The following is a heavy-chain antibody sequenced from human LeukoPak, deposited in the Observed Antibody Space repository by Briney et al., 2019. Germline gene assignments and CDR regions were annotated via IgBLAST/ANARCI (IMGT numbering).Heavy chain of an antibody. V-gene: IGHV6-1*01. CDR1: GDSVSSNSAA. D-gene: IGHD3-3*01. CDR3: ARGGYYDFWSGYSNWFAP. CDR2: TYYRSKWYN. J-gene: IGHJ5*02. Sequence: SQTLPLTCAISGDSVSSNSAAWNWIRQSPSRGLEWLGRTYYRSKWYNDYAVSVKSRITINPDTSKNQFSLQLNSVTPEDTAVYYCARGGYYDFWSGYSNWFAPWGQGTLVTVSS.